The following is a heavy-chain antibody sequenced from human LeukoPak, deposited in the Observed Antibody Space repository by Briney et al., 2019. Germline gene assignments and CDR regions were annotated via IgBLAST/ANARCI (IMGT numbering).Heavy chain of an antibody. CDR2: IYTSGST. CDR3: ARLVNRIQLDYFDY. D-gene: IGHD5-18*01. V-gene: IGHV4-4*09. J-gene: IGHJ4*02. CDR1: GGSISSYY. Sequence: SETLSLTCTVSGGSISSYYWSWIRQPPGKGLEWIGYIYTSGSTNYNPSLKSRVTISVDTSKNQFSLKLSSVTAADTAVYYCARLVNRIQLDYFDYWGLGTLVTVSS.